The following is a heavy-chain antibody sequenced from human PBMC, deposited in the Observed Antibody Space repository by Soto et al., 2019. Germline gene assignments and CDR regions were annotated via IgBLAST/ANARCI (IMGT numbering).Heavy chain of an antibody. D-gene: IGHD1-26*01. CDR2: MSSDGSKI. CDR1: GFDFTYYA. Sequence: QVQLVESGGGAVQPGESLRLSCVASGFDFTYYAMHWVRQAPGKGLESVAVMSSDGSKIPHADPVKGRFTISRDNSKNTLYLQMNSLRKEDTAVYFCAKDEGVGGTLGLFDYWGQGTLVSVSS. CDR3: AKDEGVGGTLGLFDY. V-gene: IGHV3-30*18. J-gene: IGHJ4*02.